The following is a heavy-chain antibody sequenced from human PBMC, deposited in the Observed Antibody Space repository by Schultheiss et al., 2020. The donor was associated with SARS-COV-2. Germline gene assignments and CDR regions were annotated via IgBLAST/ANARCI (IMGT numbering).Heavy chain of an antibody. Sequence: SETLSLTCAVHGGTLSGHFWSWIRQSPGQGLEWIGEINQGGKTKYNPSLKSRVTISVDTSKNQFSLKLSSVTAADTAVYYCATLYCGGDCPNWYFDLWGRGTLVTVSS. D-gene: IGHD2-21*01. CDR2: INQGGKT. CDR3: ATLYCGGDCPNWYFDL. J-gene: IGHJ2*01. CDR1: GGTLSGHF. V-gene: IGHV4-34*08.